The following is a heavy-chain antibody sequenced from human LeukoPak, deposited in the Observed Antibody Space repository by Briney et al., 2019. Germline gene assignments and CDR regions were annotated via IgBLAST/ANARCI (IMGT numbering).Heavy chain of an antibody. Sequence: GASVKVSCKASGYTFTSYGISWVRQAPGQGLEWMGWISAYNGNTNYAQKLQGRVTMTTDTSTSTAYMELRSLRSDDTAVYYCARDAYHYDSSGYYYAYYFDYWGQGTLVTVSS. CDR3: ARDAYHYDSSGYYYAYYFDY. J-gene: IGHJ4*02. V-gene: IGHV1-18*01. CDR2: ISAYNGNT. CDR1: GYTFTSYG. D-gene: IGHD3-22*01.